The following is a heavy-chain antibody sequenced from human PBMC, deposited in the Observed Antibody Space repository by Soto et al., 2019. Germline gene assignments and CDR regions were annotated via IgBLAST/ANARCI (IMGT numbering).Heavy chain of an antibody. D-gene: IGHD3-3*01. Sequence: GGSLRLSCAASGFTFSSYEMNWVRQAPGKGLEWVSYISSSGSTIYYADSVKGRFTISRDNAKNSLYLQMNSLRAEDTAVYYCARDGLTIFGVYGMDVWGQGTTVTVSS. CDR2: ISSSGSTI. CDR3: ARDGLTIFGVYGMDV. V-gene: IGHV3-48*03. J-gene: IGHJ6*02. CDR1: GFTFSSYE.